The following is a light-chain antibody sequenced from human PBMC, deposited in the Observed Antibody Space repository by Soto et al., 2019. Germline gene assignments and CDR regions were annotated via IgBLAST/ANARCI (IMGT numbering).Light chain of an antibody. CDR1: QGIWKD. Sequence: AIQMTQSPSSLSASVGDRVTISCRASQGIWKDLAWFQQRPGKAPKLLIYGASGLQNGVPSRFGGSGSGTDFTLTISGLQPEDFATYFCLQDFNYPRTFGQGTKVDIK. V-gene: IGKV1-6*01. CDR2: GAS. J-gene: IGKJ1*01. CDR3: LQDFNYPRT.